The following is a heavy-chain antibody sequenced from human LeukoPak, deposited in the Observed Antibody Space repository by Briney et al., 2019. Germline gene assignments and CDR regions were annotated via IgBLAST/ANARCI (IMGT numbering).Heavy chain of an antibody. J-gene: IGHJ4*02. CDR1: GGSISSSSYY. Sequence: KPSETLSLTCTVSGGSISSSSYYWGWIRQPAGKGLEWIGRIYTSGSTNYNPSLKSRVTMSVDTSKNQFSLKLSSVTAADTAVYYCARALRGNGFDYWGQGTLVTVSS. V-gene: IGHV4-61*02. CDR2: IYTSGST. CDR3: ARALRGNGFDY.